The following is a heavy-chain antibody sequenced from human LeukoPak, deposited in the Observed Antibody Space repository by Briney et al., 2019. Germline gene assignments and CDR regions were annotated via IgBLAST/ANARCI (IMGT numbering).Heavy chain of an antibody. J-gene: IGHJ4*02. Sequence: PGGSLRLSCAPSGFTFNEFGVHWVRQAPGQGLEWVALIWYDGSNKYYADSVKGRFTISRDNSKNTVYLQMNSLRVEDTAIYYCARDRPTGSYYSIDYWGQGTLATVSS. D-gene: IGHD1-26*01. CDR1: GFTFNEFG. CDR3: ARDRPTGSYYSIDY. V-gene: IGHV3-33*01. CDR2: IWYDGSNK.